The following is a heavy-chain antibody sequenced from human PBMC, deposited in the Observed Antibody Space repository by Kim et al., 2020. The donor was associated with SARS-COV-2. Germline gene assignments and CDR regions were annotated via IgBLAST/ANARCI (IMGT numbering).Heavy chain of an antibody. CDR2: IYYSGST. Sequence: SETLSLTCTVSGGSISSSSYYWGWIRQPPGKGLEWIGSIYYSGSTYYNPSLKSRVTISVDTSKNQFSLKLSSVTAADTAVYYCARLDYGYFDLWGRGTLVTVSS. CDR1: GGSISSSSYY. CDR3: ARLDYGYFDL. D-gene: IGHD3-16*01. J-gene: IGHJ2*01. V-gene: IGHV4-39*01.